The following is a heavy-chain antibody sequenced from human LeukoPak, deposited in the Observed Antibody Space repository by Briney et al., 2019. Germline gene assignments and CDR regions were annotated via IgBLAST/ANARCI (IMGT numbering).Heavy chain of an antibody. CDR3: ARERGEVKGWAFDI. CDR2: ISGTGTST. V-gene: IGHV3-23*01. CDR1: GFTFSNYA. D-gene: IGHD3-10*01. J-gene: IGHJ3*02. Sequence: GGSLRLSCAASGFTFSNYAMAWVRQAPGKGLEWVSSISGTGTSTYHADSVKARFTISRDNSKNTLYLQMNSLRAEDTAVYYCARERGEVKGWAFDIWGQGTMVTVSS.